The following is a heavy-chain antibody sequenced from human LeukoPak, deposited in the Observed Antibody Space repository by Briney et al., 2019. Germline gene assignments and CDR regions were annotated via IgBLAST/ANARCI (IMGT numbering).Heavy chain of an antibody. Sequence: ASVKVSCKASGYTFTGYYMHWVRQAPGQGLEWMGWINPNSGGTNYAQKFQGRVTMTRDTSISTAYMELSRLRSDDTAVYYCARAYPNIRSGSYYNVDYWGQGTLVTVSS. V-gene: IGHV1-2*02. CDR3: ARAYPNIRSGSYYNVDY. CDR1: GYTFTGYY. CDR2: INPNSGGT. J-gene: IGHJ4*02. D-gene: IGHD3-10*01.